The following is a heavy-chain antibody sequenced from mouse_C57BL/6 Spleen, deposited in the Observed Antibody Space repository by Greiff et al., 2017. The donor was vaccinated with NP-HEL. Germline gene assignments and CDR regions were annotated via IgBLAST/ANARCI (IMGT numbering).Heavy chain of an antibody. V-gene: IGHV1-82*01. CDR3: ARPYSNYVGFAY. D-gene: IGHD2-5*01. J-gene: IGHJ3*01. CDR1: GYAFSSSW. CDR2: IYLGDGDT. Sequence: QVQLQQSGPELVKPGASVKISCKASGYAFSSSWMNWVKQRPGKGLEWIGRIYLGDGDTNYNWKFKGKATLTADKSSSTAYMQLSSLTSEDSAVYFCARPYSNYVGFAYWGQGTLVTVSA.